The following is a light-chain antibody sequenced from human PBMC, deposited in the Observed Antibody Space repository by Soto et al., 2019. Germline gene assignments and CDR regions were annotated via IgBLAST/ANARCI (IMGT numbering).Light chain of an antibody. J-gene: IGLJ1*01. V-gene: IGLV2-14*03. CDR2: EVN. Sequence: QSALTQPASVSGSPGQSITISCTGTSSDVGGYKYVSWFQQYPGKVPKLIIYEVNDRPSGVSNRFSASKSGNTASLTISGLQAENEAAYYCSSYTRQSTYVFGTGTKVTVL. CDR3: SSYTRQSTYV. CDR1: SSDVGGYKY.